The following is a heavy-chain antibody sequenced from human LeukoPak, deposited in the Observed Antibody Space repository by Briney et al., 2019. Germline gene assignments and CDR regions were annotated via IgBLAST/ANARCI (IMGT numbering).Heavy chain of an antibody. CDR3: AKSESSGYPVPDAFDI. CDR1: GFTFSSYE. V-gene: IGHV3-48*03. Sequence: GGSLRLSCAASGFTFSSYEMNWVRQAPGKGLEWVSYISSSGSTIYYADSVKGRFTISRDNSKNTLYLQMNSLRAEDTAVYYCAKSESSGYPVPDAFDIWGQGTMVTVSS. D-gene: IGHD3-22*01. CDR2: ISSSGSTI. J-gene: IGHJ3*02.